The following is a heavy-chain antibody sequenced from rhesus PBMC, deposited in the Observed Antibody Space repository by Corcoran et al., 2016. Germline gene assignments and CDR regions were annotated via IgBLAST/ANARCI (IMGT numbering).Heavy chain of an antibody. V-gene: IGHV3S18*01. CDR3: ARGYSSGSFDY. Sequence: EVQLVESGGGLAKPGGSLRRSWAALGCSFSDYSMYWVRQAAGKGLEWVSGISYTGGSTYYADSVKGRFTISRENAKNTLYLQMDSLRAEDTAVYYCARGYSSGSFDYWGQGVLVTVSS. D-gene: IGHD6-31*01. CDR2: ISYTGGST. CDR1: GCSFSDYS. J-gene: IGHJ4*01.